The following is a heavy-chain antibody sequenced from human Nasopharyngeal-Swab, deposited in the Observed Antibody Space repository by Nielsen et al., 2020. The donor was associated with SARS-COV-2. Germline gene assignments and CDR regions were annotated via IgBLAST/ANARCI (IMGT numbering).Heavy chain of an antibody. D-gene: IGHD4-17*01. CDR3: TTDPTVRTWPYYYYGMDV. Sequence: WIRQPPGKGLEWVAVIWYDGSNKYYADSVKGRFTISRDNSKNTLYLQMNSLRAEDTAVYYCTTDPTVRTWPYYYYGMDVWGQGTTVTVSS. CDR2: IWYDGSNK. J-gene: IGHJ6*02. V-gene: IGHV3-33*01.